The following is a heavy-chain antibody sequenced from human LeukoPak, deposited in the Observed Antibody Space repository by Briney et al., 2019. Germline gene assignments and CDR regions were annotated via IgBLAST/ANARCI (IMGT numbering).Heavy chain of an antibody. CDR1: GGSISSSSYY. Sequence: PSETLSLTCTVSGGSISSSSYYWSWIRQPPGKGLEWIGEINHSGSTNYNPSLKSRVTISVDTSKNQFSLKLSSVTAADTAVYYCARGISSSSSFDYWGQGTLVTVSS. V-gene: IGHV4-39*07. J-gene: IGHJ4*02. CDR3: ARGISSSSSFDY. CDR2: INHSGST. D-gene: IGHD6-13*01.